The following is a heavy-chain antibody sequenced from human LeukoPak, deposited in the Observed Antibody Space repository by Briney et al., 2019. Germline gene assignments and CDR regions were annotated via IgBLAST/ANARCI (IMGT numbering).Heavy chain of an antibody. CDR2: INTGNGDT. CDR3: ARDHSGSYYPYYYYYGMDV. CDR1: GYTFTHYA. V-gene: IGHV1-3*04. Sequence: ASVKVSCKAFGYTFTHYAMHWVRQAPGQRLEWMGWINTGNGDTKYSQKFQGRVAIARDTSASTAYMDLSSLRSEDTAVYYCARDHSGSYYPYYYYYGMDVWGQGTTVTVSS. D-gene: IGHD1-26*01. J-gene: IGHJ6*02.